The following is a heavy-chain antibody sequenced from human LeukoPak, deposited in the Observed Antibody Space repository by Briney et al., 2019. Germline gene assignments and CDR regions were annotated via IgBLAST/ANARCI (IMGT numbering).Heavy chain of an antibody. Sequence: GGSLRLSCAASGFTVSSNYMTWVRQAPGKGLEWVSVIYGGDYTYYADSVEGRFTISRDNAKNTLYLQMNSLRAEDTAVYYCATSLGPLTENWGQGTLVTVSS. CDR2: IYGGDYT. J-gene: IGHJ4*02. CDR1: GFTVSSNY. CDR3: ATSLGPLTEN. V-gene: IGHV3-53*01. D-gene: IGHD2-21*02.